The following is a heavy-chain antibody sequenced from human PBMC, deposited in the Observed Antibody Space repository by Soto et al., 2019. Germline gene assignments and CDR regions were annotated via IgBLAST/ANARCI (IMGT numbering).Heavy chain of an antibody. D-gene: IGHD3-9*01. CDR3: ARGGDILTGYRYYYYGMDV. J-gene: IGHJ6*02. Sequence: QVQLVQSGAEVKKPGSSVKVSCKASGGTFSSYAISWVRQAPGQGLEWMGGIIPIFGTANYAQKFQGRVTITADESTSTAYMELSSLRSEDTAVYYCARGGDILTGYRYYYYGMDVWGQGTTVTVSS. CDR1: GGTFSSYA. CDR2: IIPIFGTA. V-gene: IGHV1-69*01.